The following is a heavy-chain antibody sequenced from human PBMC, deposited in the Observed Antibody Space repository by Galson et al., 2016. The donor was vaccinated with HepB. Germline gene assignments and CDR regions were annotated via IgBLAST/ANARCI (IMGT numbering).Heavy chain of an antibody. V-gene: IGHV3-23*01. D-gene: IGHD2-21*02. Sequence: SLRLSCAASGFTFSKYPMSWVRQAPGKGLEWVSAISGSGGNTFSADSVKGRFTISRDNSKNTLYLQMNSLRAEDTAVYYCAKVRTYCGDDCYSPLYYYFGMDVWGQGTTVTVSS. CDR2: ISGSGGNT. CDR1: GFTFSKYP. CDR3: AKVRTYCGDDCYSPLYYYFGMDV. J-gene: IGHJ6*02.